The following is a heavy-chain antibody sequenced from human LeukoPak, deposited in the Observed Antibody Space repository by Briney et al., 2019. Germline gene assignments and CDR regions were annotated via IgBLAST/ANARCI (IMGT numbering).Heavy chain of an antibody. D-gene: IGHD3-22*01. V-gene: IGHV4-59*08. J-gene: IGHJ4*02. CDR2: IYYSGST. Sequence: PSETLSLTCTVSGGSISSYYWSWIRQPPGTGLEWIGYIYYSGSTNYNPSLKSRVTISVDTSKNQFSLKLSSVTAADTAVYYCASYYDSSGYIDYWGQGTLVTVSS. CDR1: GGSISSYY. CDR3: ASYYDSSGYIDY.